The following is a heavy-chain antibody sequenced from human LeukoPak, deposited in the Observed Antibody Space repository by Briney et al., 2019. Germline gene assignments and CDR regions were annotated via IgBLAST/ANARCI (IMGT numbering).Heavy chain of an antibody. CDR3: ASYYASGVSAYNYYGMDV. CDR2: MSHNRGT. D-gene: IGHD3-10*01. V-gene: IGHV4-38-2*01. J-gene: IGHJ6*04. Sequence: SETLSRTCAVSGHSISTGYYWGWIRQPPGKGLEWIGSMSHNRGTYYNPSLKSRVTISMDTSKNQISLRLTSVTAADTAVYYCASYYASGVSAYNYYGMDVWGKGTTVTVSS. CDR1: GHSISTGYY.